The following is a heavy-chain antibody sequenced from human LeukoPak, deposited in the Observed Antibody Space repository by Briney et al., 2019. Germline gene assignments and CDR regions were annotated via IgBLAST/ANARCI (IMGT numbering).Heavy chain of an antibody. CDR1: GGSFSGYY. J-gene: IGHJ6*03. CDR3: ARHLIYYYYMDV. Sequence: SGTLSLTCAVYGGSFSGYYWSWIRQPPGKGLEWIGEINHSGSTNYNPSLKSRVTISVDTSKNQFSLKLSSVTAADTAVYYCARHLIYYYYMDVWGKGTTVTVSS. V-gene: IGHV4-34*01. D-gene: IGHD2/OR15-2a*01. CDR2: INHSGST.